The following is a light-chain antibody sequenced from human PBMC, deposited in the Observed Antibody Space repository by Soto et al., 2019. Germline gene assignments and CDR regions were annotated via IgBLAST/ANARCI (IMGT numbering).Light chain of an antibody. CDR3: CSYAGSYTLWV. V-gene: IGLV2-14*02. CDR2: EGN. J-gene: IGLJ3*02. Sequence: QSALTQPASISGSPGQSITISCTGTGSAVGTYNLVSWYQQHPGKAPNLIIYEGNKRPSGVPDRFSGSKSGNTASLTISGLQAEDEADYYCCSYAGSYTLWVFGGGTKLTVL. CDR1: GSAVGTYNL.